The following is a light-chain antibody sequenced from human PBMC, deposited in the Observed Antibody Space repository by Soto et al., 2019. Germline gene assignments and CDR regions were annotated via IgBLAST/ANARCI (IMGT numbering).Light chain of an antibody. V-gene: IGKV1D-12*01. CDR3: QQANSFPLT. Sequence: DIQMTQSPDSVSASVGDSITITCRASQPISSWVVWYQQKPGQAPKLLIYAASRLQGGVPLRFSGSGSGTDVTLTINTLQPEDFATYYCQQANSFPLTFGGGTRV. CDR1: QPISSW. CDR2: AAS. J-gene: IGKJ4*01.